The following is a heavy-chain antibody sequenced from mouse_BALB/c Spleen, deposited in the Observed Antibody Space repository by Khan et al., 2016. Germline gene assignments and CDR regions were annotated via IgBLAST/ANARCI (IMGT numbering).Heavy chain of an antibody. CDR1: GFTFSGFW. CDR2: INYDGSAI. D-gene: IGHD2-1*01. CDR3: MRYCNCWYVGD. J-gene: IGHJ1*01. V-gene: IGHV11-2*02. Sequence: EVQLLETGGGLVQPGGSLGLSCEGSGFTFSGFWMSWVRQTPGKTLEWIGDINYDGSAINYAPPIKERFTIFRDNEKSTLYLQISYVRSEDTATYFCMRYCNCWYVGDWGAGTTVTVAS.